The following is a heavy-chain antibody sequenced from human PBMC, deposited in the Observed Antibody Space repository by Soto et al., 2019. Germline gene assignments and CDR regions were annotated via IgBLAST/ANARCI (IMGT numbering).Heavy chain of an antibody. CDR1: GFTLSNYW. V-gene: IGHV3-7*01. CDR3: ARDYSVVADTWSYYYMDV. J-gene: IGHJ6*03. D-gene: IGHD2-15*01. CDR2: IKQDGSEK. Sequence: GGSLRLSCATSGFTLSNYWMSWVRQAPGKGLEWVANIKQDGSEKYYVDSVKGRFTISRDNAKNSLYLQMNSLRAEDTAVYYCARDYSVVADTWSYYYMDVWGKGTTVTVSS.